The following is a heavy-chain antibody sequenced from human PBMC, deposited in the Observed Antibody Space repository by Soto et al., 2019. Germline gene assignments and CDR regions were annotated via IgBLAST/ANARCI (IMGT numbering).Heavy chain of an antibody. V-gene: IGHV3-23*01. CDR1: GFTFSSYA. CDR3: AKDIVGYCSSTRCYTPFGY. J-gene: IGHJ4*02. Sequence: RLSCAASGFTFSSYAMSWVRQAPGKGLEWVSAISGSGGSTYYADSVKGRLTISRDNSKNTLYLQMNSLRAKDTAVYYCAKDIVGYCSSTRCYTPFGYWGQGTLVTVSS. D-gene: IGHD2-2*02. CDR2: ISGSGGST.